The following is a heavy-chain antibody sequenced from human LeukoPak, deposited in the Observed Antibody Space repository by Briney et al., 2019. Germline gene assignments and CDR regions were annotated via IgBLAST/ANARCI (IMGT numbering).Heavy chain of an antibody. CDR2: IGPVKSDD. CDR1: GCNFDRYA. V-gene: IGHV3-21*01. CDR3: AREGLYDYGYLYGY. D-gene: IGHD5-18*01. Sequence: GGSLRLSCVTSGCNFDRYAINWVRRAPAKGLEGVSSIGPVKSDDYYAPSVEGRFTISRDDSKTSVFLQMSSLRAEDTAVYFCAREGLYDYGYLYGYWGQGTRVIVSA. J-gene: IGHJ4*02.